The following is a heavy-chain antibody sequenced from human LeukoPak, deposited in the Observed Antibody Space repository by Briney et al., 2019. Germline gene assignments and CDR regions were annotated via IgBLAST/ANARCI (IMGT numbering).Heavy chain of an antibody. CDR2: IYYSGTT. CDR1: GGSISSRNYY. D-gene: IGHD3-10*01. Sequence: PSETLSLTCTVSGGSISSRNYYWGCIRQPPGKGLEWIGSIYYSGTTYYNPSLKSRVTIPVDTSKNQFSLKLSSVTAADTAVYYCARHLSYGSGSSYNSGAFDIWGQGTMVTVSS. CDR3: ARHLSYGSGSSYNSGAFDI. J-gene: IGHJ3*02. V-gene: IGHV4-39*01.